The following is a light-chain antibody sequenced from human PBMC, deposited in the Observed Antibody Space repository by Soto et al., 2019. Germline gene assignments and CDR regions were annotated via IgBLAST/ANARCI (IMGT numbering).Light chain of an antibody. CDR1: QSISSW. V-gene: IGKV1-5*01. J-gene: IGKJ1*01. Sequence: DIQMTQPPSTLSASVGDRVTITYRASQSISSWLAWYQQKPGKAPKLLIYDASSLESGVPSRFSGSGSGTEFTLTISSLQPDDFATYYCQQYNSYSGTFGQGTKV. CDR2: DAS. CDR3: QQYNSYSGT.